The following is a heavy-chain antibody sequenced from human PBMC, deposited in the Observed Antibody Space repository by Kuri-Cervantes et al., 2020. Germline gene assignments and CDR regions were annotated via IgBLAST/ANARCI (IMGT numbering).Heavy chain of an antibody. Sequence: GESLKISCAASGFTFSSYGMHWVRQAPGKGLEWVAVIWYDGSNKYYADSVKGRFTISRDNSKNTLYLQMNSLRAEDTAVYYCAREVLAYCGGDCRRDAFDIWGQGTMVTDSS. J-gene: IGHJ3*02. CDR2: IWYDGSNK. V-gene: IGHV3-33*01. CDR3: AREVLAYCGGDCRRDAFDI. CDR1: GFTFSSYG. D-gene: IGHD2-21*02.